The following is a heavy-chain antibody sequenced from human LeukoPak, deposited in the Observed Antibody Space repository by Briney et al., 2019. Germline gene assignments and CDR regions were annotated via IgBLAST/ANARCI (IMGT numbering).Heavy chain of an antibody. CDR1: GFTFSSYW. V-gene: IGHV3-74*01. J-gene: IGHJ6*02. CDR2: INSDGSST. Sequence: GGSLRLSCAASGFTFSSYWMHWARQAPGKGLVWVSRINSDGSSTSYADSVKGRFTISRDNAMNTLYLQMNSLRAEDTAVYYCAMVRGYNYHGLDVWGQGTTVTVSS. D-gene: IGHD3-10*01. CDR3: AMVRGYNYHGLDV.